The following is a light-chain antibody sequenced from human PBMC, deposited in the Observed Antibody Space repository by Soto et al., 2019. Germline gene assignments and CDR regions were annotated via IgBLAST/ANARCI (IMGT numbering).Light chain of an antibody. J-gene: IGKJ2*01. V-gene: IGKV3-20*01. CDR1: QSVSTSS. CDR2: GAS. Sequence: EIVLTQSPGTLSLSPGERATLSCRASQSVSTSSLAWYQLKPGQAPRLLIYGASSRATGIPDRVSGSGSGADFTLSISRLEPEDFAMYYCQQYGSSPYTFGQGTKLAIK. CDR3: QQYGSSPYT.